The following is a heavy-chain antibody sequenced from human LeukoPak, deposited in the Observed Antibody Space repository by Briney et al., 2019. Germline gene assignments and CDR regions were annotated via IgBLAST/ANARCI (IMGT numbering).Heavy chain of an antibody. J-gene: IGHJ6*02. CDR2: INPSSGGT. CDR1: GYTFTGYY. D-gene: IGHD3-16*01. V-gene: IGHV1-2*02. CDR3: AREDVNTEVYYYYGMDV. Sequence: ASVKVSCKASGYTFTGYYLHWVRQAPGQGLEWMGWINPSSGGTKFAQTSQGRVTMTRDTSITTAYMELRSLKSDDTAVYYCAREDVNTEVYYYYGMDVWGQGTTVTVS.